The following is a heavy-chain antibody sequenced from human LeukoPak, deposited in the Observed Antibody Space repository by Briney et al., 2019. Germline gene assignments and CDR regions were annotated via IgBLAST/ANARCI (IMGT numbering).Heavy chain of an antibody. V-gene: IGHV3-30*02. J-gene: IGHJ5*02. CDR1: GFTFKNYG. D-gene: IGHD2-15*01. CDR3: ARGADGVSSNSRGWFDP. CDR2: IRYDGSNT. Sequence: GGSLRLSCAASGFTFKNYGMHWVRQAPGKGLEWLAFIRYDGSNTYYADSVKGRFTVSRDNAKNSLYLQMNSLRAEDTAVYSCARGADGVSSNSRGWFDPWGQGTLVTVSS.